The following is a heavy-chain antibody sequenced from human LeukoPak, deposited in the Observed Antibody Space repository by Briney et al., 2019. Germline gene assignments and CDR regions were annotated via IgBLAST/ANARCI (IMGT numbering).Heavy chain of an antibody. V-gene: IGHV1-18*01. Sequence: ASVKVSCKASGYTFTSDGISWVRQAPGQGLEWMGWISAYNGNTNYAQKLQGRVTMTTDTSTSTAYMELRSLRSDDTAVYYCARVGTGTYYDFWSGYYTGDTFDYWGQGTLVTVSS. CDR2: ISAYNGNT. D-gene: IGHD3-3*01. J-gene: IGHJ4*02. CDR1: GYTFTSDG. CDR3: ARVGTGTYYDFWSGYYTGDTFDY.